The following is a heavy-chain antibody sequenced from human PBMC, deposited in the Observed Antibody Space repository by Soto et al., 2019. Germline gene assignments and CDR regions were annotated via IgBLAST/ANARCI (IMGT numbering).Heavy chain of an antibody. CDR1: GFSLSTGGMC. J-gene: IGHJ3*02. V-gene: IGHV2-70*11. D-gene: IGHD3-10*01. Sequence: GSGPTLVNPTQTLTLTCTFSGFSLSTGGMCVNWIRQPPGKALEWLARIDWEDDKYCTTSLKTRLTISKDTSKNQVVLRMTNMDPVDTATYYCARAYYYGSGRGLDIWGQGTMVTVSS. CDR3: ARAYYYGSGRGLDI. CDR2: IDWEDDK.